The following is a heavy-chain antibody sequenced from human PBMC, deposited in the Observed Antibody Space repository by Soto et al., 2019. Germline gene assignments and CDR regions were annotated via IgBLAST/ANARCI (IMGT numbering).Heavy chain of an antibody. CDR1: GFTFGRHG. CDR3: ARDDDYGDNGLDY. Sequence: QVQLVESGGGVVQPGGSLSLSCAASGFTFGRHGMHWVRQAPGKGLEWVAVIGSDGRRDSYADSVKGRFTISRDNGQNTLYLQTNSLRAEDTAVYYCARDDDYGDNGLDYWGQGTLVTVSS. V-gene: IGHV3-33*01. CDR2: IGSDGRRD. D-gene: IGHD4-17*01. J-gene: IGHJ4*02.